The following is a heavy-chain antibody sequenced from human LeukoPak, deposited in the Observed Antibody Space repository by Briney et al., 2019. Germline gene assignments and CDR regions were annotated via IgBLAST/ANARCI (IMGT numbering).Heavy chain of an antibody. CDR3: ASIIVAGTFYFDY. Sequence: SETLSLTCTVSGGSISSRSYYGGGLRQPPGKGLVGLGSIYYSGSTYYNPSLNTRVTISVDTSKNQLSLKLSSVTAADTAVYYCASIIVAGTFYFDYWGQGTLVTVSS. V-gene: IGHV4-39*01. CDR2: IYYSGST. J-gene: IGHJ4*02. D-gene: IGHD6-19*01. CDR1: GGSISSRSYY.